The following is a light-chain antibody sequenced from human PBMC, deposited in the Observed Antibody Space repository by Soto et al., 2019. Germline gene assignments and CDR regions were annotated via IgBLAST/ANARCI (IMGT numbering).Light chain of an antibody. CDR2: WAS. CDR1: QNLLYSSSRKNH. CDR3: HQYYSSHYT. Sequence: DVVMTQSPDSLIVSLGERVIINCRSSQNLLYSSSRKNHLDWYQQKPGHPPTLLIYWASSRHSGVPTRFNGIGSGTDFTLTISDVQAEDVAVYYCHQYYSSHYTLGQGTTLEI. J-gene: IGKJ2*01. V-gene: IGKV4-1*01.